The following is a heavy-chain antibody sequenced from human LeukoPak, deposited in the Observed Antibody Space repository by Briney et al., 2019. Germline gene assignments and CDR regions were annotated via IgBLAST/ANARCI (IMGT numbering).Heavy chain of an antibody. Sequence: GGSLRLSCAASGFTFSDYYMSWIRQAPGKGLEWVSYISSSGSTIYYADSVKGRFTNSRDNAKNLLFLQMNSLTAEDTAVYYCARDPYSGSYGNYYYYFMDVWGKGTTVTISS. V-gene: IGHV3-11*04. CDR3: ARDPYSGSYGNYYYYFMDV. J-gene: IGHJ6*03. CDR2: ISSSGSTI. D-gene: IGHD1-26*01. CDR1: GFTFSDYY.